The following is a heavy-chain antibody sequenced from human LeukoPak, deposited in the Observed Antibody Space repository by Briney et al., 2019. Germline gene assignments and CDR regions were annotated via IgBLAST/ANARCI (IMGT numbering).Heavy chain of an antibody. D-gene: IGHD6-19*01. Sequence: SETLSLTCSVSGETISSGYYHWTWIRQPPGKGLEYIGYIYRGGTTFYNPSLKSRVSISVDRSDRQFSLELTSVTAADTAVYYCAHSSGWYPPDYWGQGTLVTVSS. V-gene: IGHV4-30-2*01. J-gene: IGHJ4*02. CDR2: IYRGGTT. CDR1: GETISSGYYH. CDR3: AHSSGWYPPDY.